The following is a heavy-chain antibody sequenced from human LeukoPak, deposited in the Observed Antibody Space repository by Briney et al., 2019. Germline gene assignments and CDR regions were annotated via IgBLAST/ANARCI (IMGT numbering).Heavy chain of an antibody. J-gene: IGHJ4*02. V-gene: IGHV1-69*04. CDR1: GGAFSSYA. CDR3: ARSRGYSYGPLDY. Sequence: SVKVSCKASGGAFSSYAISWVRQAPGQGLEWMGRIIPILDIGNYAQKFQGRVTITADKSTSTAYMELSSLRSEDTAVYYCARSRGYSYGPLDYWGQGTLVTVSS. D-gene: IGHD5-18*01. CDR2: IIPILDIG.